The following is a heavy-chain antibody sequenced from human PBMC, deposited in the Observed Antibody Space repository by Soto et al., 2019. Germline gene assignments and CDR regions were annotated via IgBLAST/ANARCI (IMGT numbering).Heavy chain of an antibody. Sequence: VKVSCKASGFTFTSSAVQWVRQARGQRLEWIGWIVVGSGNTNYAQKFQERVTITRDMSTSTAYMELSSLRSEDTAVYYCAAAGGGRHYYDSSGYYAYYWGQGTLVTVS. V-gene: IGHV1-58*01. CDR3: AAAGGGRHYYDSSGYYAYY. J-gene: IGHJ4*02. CDR2: IVVGSGNT. D-gene: IGHD3-22*01. CDR1: GFTFTSSA.